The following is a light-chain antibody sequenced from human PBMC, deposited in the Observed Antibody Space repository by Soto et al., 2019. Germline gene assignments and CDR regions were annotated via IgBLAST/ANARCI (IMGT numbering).Light chain of an antibody. Sequence: DIQMTQSPSSLSASVGDRVTITFRASQSISSYLNWYQQKPGKAPKLLIYAASSLQSGVPSRFSGSGSGTDFTLTISSLQPADFATYYCQQSYSSPWTFGQGTKVDI. V-gene: IGKV1-39*01. CDR2: AAS. CDR3: QQSYSSPWT. J-gene: IGKJ1*01. CDR1: QSISSY.